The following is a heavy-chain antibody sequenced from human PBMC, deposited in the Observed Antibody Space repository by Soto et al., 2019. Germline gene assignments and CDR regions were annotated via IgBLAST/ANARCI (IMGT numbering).Heavy chain of an antibody. V-gene: IGHV4-31*03. Sequence: PSETLSLTCNVSGGSISSGGYYWSWIRQHPGKGLEWIGYIYYRGTTHYKQSLKSRLSISLDTSENQFSLKLSSVTAADTAVYYCARVYPMGPFYFDSWGQGTLVTVSS. CDR2: IYYRGTT. CDR1: GGSISSGGYY. CDR3: ARVYPMGPFYFDS. D-gene: IGHD3-10*01. J-gene: IGHJ4*02.